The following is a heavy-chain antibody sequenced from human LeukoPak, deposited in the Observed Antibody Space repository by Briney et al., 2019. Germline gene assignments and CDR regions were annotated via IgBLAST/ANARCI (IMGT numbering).Heavy chain of an antibody. V-gene: IGHV1-2*02. CDR2: INPNSGGT. J-gene: IGHJ6*03. CDR3: ARVRVSGSYDYYYYYYMDV. CDR1: GYTFTVYY. Sequence: ASVTVSFKASGYTFTVYYMHWVRQAPGQGLEWMGWINPNSGGTNYAQKFQGRVTMTRDTSISTAYMELSRLRSDDTAVYYCARVRVSGSYDYYYYYYMDVWGKGTTVTVSS. D-gene: IGHD1-26*01.